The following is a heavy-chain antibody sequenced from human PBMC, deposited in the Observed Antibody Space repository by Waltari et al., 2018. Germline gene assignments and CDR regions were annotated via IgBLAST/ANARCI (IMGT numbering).Heavy chain of an antibody. CDR2: IYYSGGT. J-gene: IGHJ5*02. D-gene: IGHD3-3*01. Sequence: QLQLQESGPGLVKPSETLSLTCTVSGGSISSSSYYWGWIRQPPGKGLEWIGSIYYSGGTYYNPSLKGRVTIAADTSKNQFSLKLSSVTAADTAVYYCARESRADYDFWSGYKGWFDPWGQGTLVTVSS. CDR1: GGSISSSSYY. V-gene: IGHV4-39*07. CDR3: ARESRADYDFWSGYKGWFDP.